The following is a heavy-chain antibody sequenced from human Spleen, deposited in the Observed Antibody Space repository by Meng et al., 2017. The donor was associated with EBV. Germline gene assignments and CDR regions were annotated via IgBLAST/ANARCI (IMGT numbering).Heavy chain of an antibody. D-gene: IGHD1-14*01. CDR1: GFTFRSYS. V-gene: IGHV3-30-3*01. CDR2: ISFDGGEK. J-gene: IGHJ5*02. CDR3: AKDLSGRFDP. Sequence: QGRLGESGGGVVQPGKSLRLSCAGSGFTFRSYSMHWVRQAPGMALEWVAVISFDGGEKYYADSVKGRFTISRDSSKNALYLQMNSLRADDTAVYYCAKDLSGRFDPWGQGTLVTVSS.